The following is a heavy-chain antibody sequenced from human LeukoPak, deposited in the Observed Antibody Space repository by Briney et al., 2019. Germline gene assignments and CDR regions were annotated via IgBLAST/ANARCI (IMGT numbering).Heavy chain of an antibody. CDR3: ARGCYGANPLSL. V-gene: IGHV1-8*01. J-gene: IGHJ3*01. CDR2: MNPNSGKT. Sequence: ASVKVSCKASGYTFTTYDLNWVRQAPGQGLEWMGYMNPNSGKTGSSQKFHGRLTMTRSTSINTAYMELSSLKYEDTAVYFCARGCYGANPLSLWGQGTMVTVSS. D-gene: IGHD4/OR15-4a*01. CDR1: GYTFTTYD.